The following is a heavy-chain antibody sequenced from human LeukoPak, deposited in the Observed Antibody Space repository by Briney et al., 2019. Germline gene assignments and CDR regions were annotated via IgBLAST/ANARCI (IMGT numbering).Heavy chain of an antibody. Sequence: GGSLKLSCVVSGFTFSDYYMSWIRQAPGKGLEWISYITNTGSTIKYADSVRGRFTISRDNAKNSLYLQLNSLRAEDTAVYYCARNLGYCSGENCYYFAPWGQGTLVTVS. CDR3: ARNLGYCSGENCYYFAP. V-gene: IGHV3-11*04. CDR2: ITNTGSTI. J-gene: IGHJ5*02. CDR1: GFTFSDYY. D-gene: IGHD2-15*01.